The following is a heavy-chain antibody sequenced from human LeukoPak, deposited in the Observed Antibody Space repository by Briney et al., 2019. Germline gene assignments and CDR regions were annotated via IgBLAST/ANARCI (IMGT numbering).Heavy chain of an antibody. D-gene: IGHD5-24*01. V-gene: IGHV4-31*03. CDR1: GGSISSGDYY. J-gene: IGHJ4*02. CDR3: ARVARWLQFGFDY. Sequence: PSQTLSLTCTVSGGSISSGDYYWSWIRQHPGKGLEWIGYIYYSGSTYYNPSLKSRVTISVDTSKNQFSLKLSSVTAADTAVYYCARVARWLQFGFDYWGQGTLVTVSS. CDR2: IYYSGST.